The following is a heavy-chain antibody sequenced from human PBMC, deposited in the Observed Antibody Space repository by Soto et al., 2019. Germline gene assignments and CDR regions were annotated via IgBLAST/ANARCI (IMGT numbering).Heavy chain of an antibody. V-gene: IGHV1-69*01. CDR1: GGTFSSYA. CDR3: ARELYYYDSSVPVGACHI. J-gene: IGHJ3*02. D-gene: IGHD3-22*01. Sequence: QVQLVQSGAEVKKPGSSVKVSCKASGGTFSSYAISWVRQAPGQGLEWMGGIIPIFGTANYAQKFQGRVTITADESTSTAYMELSSLKSEDTAVYYCARELYYYDSSVPVGACHIWCQGTMVTVSS. CDR2: IIPIFGTA.